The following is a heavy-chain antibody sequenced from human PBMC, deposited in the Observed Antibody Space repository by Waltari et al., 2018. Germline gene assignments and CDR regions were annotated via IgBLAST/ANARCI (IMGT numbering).Heavy chain of an antibody. CDR2: INHSGST. D-gene: IGHD3-22*01. CDR3: ARTVSRYYYDSSGDNPDY. CDR1: GGSFSGYY. J-gene: IGHJ4*02. Sequence: QVQLQQWGAGLLKPSETLSLTCAVYGGSFSGYYWSWIRQPPGKGLEWIGEINHSGSTNYNPYLKSRVTISVDTSKNQFSLKLSSVTAADTAVYYCARTVSRYYYDSSGDNPDYWGQGTLVTVSS. V-gene: IGHV4-34*01.